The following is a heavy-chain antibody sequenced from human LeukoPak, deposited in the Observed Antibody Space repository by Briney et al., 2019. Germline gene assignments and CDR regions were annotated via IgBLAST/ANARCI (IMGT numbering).Heavy chain of an antibody. Sequence: SQTLSLTCAISRDSVSSNSASWNWIRQSPSRGLEWLGWTYYRSKWYNDYAVSVQRRITITPDTPKNQFSLQLNSVTPEDTAVYYCASYDSSFRYFDLWGGGTLVTVSS. D-gene: IGHD3-22*01. V-gene: IGHV6-1*01. CDR1: RDSVSSNSAS. CDR2: TYYRSKWYN. CDR3: ASYDSSFRYFDL. J-gene: IGHJ2*01.